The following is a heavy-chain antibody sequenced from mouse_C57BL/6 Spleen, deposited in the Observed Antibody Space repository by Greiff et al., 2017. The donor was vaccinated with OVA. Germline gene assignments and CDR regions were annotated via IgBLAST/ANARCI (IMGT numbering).Heavy chain of an antibody. V-gene: IGHV1-39*01. Sequence: VQLKESEPERLNPGASGRISCKASVNSFTDTTRNGVKQSNVSGLEWIGVINPNYGTTSYNQKFKGNATLTVDQSSSTAYMQLNSLTSEDSAVYYCARGELPYAMDYWGQGTSVTVSS. CDR3: ARGELPYAMDY. CDR1: VNSFTDTT. CDR2: INPNYGTT. J-gene: IGHJ4*01.